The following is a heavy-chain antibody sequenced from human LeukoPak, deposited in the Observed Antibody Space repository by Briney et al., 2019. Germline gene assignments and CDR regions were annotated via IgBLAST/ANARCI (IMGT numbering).Heavy chain of an antibody. V-gene: IGHV3-74*01. CDR1: GFTFSSYW. J-gene: IGHJ4*02. CDR3: ARGASSGYRIDY. Sequence: GGSLRLSCAASGFTFSSYWMHWVRQAPGKGLVWVSLISTDGRNVNYADSVKGRFTISRDNAKNTLYLQLNGLRAEDTAVYYCARGASSGYRIDYWGQGTLVTVSS. CDR2: ISTDGRNV. D-gene: IGHD3-10*01.